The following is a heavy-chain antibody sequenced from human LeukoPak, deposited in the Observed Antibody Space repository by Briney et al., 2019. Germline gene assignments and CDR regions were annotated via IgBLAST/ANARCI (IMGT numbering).Heavy chain of an antibody. CDR2: INHSGST. CDR1: GGSFNGYY. CDR3: ARLADGYNLFFDY. J-gene: IGHJ4*02. Sequence: SETLSLTCAVYGGSFNGYYWSWIRQPPGKGLECIGEINHSGSTYYNPSLKSRVTISVDTSKNQFSLKLSSVTAADTAVYYCARLADGYNLFFDYWGQGTLVTVSS. V-gene: IGHV4-34*01. D-gene: IGHD5-24*01.